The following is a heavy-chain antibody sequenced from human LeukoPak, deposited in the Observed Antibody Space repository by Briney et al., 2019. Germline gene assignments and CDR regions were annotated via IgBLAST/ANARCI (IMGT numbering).Heavy chain of an antibody. CDR1: GFTFSRYE. J-gene: IGHJ6*03. V-gene: IGHV4-34*01. CDR3: ARTIYDFWTTRGVGHYYHYMDV. D-gene: IGHD3-3*01. CDR2: INHSGST. Sequence: PGGSLRLSCAASGFTFSRYEMKWVRQPPGKGLEWIGEINHSGSTNYNPSLKSRVTISVDTSKNQFSLKLSSVTAADTAVYYCARTIYDFWTTRGVGHYYHYMDVWGKGTTVTVSS.